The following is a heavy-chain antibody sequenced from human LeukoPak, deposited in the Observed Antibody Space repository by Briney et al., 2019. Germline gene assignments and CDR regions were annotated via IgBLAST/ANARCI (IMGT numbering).Heavy chain of an antibody. CDR1: GFTFSSYA. CDR3: AGRSVGSTSFDY. Sequence: GGSLRLSCAASGFTFSSYAMGWVRQAPGKGLEWVSAICASGGSAYFADSVKGRFTISRDNAENTLYLQMNSLRAEDTAVHYCAGRSVGSTSFDYWGQGTLVIVSS. J-gene: IGHJ4*02. D-gene: IGHD2-2*01. CDR2: ICASGGSA. V-gene: IGHV3-23*01.